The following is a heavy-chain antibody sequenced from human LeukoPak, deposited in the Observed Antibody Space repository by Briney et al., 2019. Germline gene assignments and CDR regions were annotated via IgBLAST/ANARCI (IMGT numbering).Heavy chain of an antibody. V-gene: IGHV3-30*02. CDR2: IQVDGSHK. CDR1: GFSFSTYG. CDR3: AKDPLEYSSSWAYYFDY. D-gene: IGHD6-13*01. J-gene: IGHJ4*02. Sequence: GSLRLSCATSGFSFSTYGMHWVRRAPGKGLEWVALIQVDGSHKYYADSVKGRFTISRDNSKNALYLQMNSLRAEDTAVYYCAKDPLEYSSSWAYYFDYWGQGTLVTVSS.